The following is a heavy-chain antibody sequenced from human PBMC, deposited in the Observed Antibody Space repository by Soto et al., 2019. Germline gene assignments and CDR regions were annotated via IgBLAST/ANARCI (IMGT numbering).Heavy chain of an antibody. CDR3: AKAGYPARYYGMDV. D-gene: IGHD6-25*01. Sequence: PGGSLRLSCSASGFTFSSYAMSWVRQAPGKGLEWVSAISGSGGSTYYADSVKGRFTISRDNSKNTLCLQMNSLRAEDTAVYYCAKAGYPARYYGMDVWGQGTTVTVSS. J-gene: IGHJ6*02. CDR1: GFTFSSYA. CDR2: ISGSGGST. V-gene: IGHV3-23*01.